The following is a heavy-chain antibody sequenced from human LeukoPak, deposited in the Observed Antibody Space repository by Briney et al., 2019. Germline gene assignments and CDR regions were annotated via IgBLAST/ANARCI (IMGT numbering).Heavy chain of an antibody. D-gene: IGHD3-9*01. V-gene: IGHV1-2*06. CDR3: ARDDWIADAFDI. Sequence: ASVKVSCKASGYTFTGYYIHWVRQAPGQGLEWMGRINPNSGGTNYAQKFQGRVTMTRDTSISTAYMELSRLRSDDTAVYYCARDDWIADAFDIWGQGTMVTVSS. J-gene: IGHJ3*02. CDR2: INPNSGGT. CDR1: GYTFTGYY.